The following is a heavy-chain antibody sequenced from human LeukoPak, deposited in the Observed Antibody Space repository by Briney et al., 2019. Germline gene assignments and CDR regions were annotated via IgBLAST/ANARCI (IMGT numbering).Heavy chain of an antibody. D-gene: IGHD3-16*01. V-gene: IGHV4-4*02. CDR2: IYHSGST. CDR1: GGSISSSDW. J-gene: IGHJ4*02. Sequence: SGTLSLTCAVSGGSISSSDWWSWVRQPPGKGLEWIGEIYHSGSTNYNPSLKSRVTLSVDKSKNQFSLKLSSVTAADTAVYYCVRDVGGRTFDYWGQGTLVAVSS. CDR3: VRDVGGRTFDY.